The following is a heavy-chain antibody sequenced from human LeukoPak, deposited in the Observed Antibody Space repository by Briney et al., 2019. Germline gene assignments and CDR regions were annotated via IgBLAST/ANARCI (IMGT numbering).Heavy chain of an antibody. Sequence: PSETLSLTCTVSGGSISSYYWSWIRQPAGKGLEWIGRIYTSGSTNYNPSLKSRVTMSVDPSKNQFSLKLSSVTASDTAVYYCASKGGGYVDYFDGWGQVTLVTVSS. V-gene: IGHV4-4*07. J-gene: IGHJ4*02. CDR1: GGSISSYY. CDR3: ASKGGGYVDYFDG. D-gene: IGHD5-12*01. CDR2: IYTSGST.